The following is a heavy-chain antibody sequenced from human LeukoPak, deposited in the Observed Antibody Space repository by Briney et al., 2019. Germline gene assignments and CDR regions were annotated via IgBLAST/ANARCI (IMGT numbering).Heavy chain of an antibody. J-gene: IGHJ4*02. Sequence: SETLSLTCTVSGGSISSYYWSWIRQPPGKGLEWIGYIYYSGSTNYNPSLKSRVTISVDTSKNQFSLKLSSVTAADTAVYYCARDVIVETGYFDYWGQGTLVTVSS. D-gene: IGHD2-21*02. V-gene: IGHV4-59*12. CDR1: GGSISSYY. CDR2: IYYSGST. CDR3: ARDVIVETGYFDY.